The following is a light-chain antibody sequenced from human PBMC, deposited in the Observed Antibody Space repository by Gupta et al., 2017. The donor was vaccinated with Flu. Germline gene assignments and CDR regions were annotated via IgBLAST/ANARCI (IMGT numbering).Light chain of an antibody. V-gene: IGLV2-11*01. CDR2: DVS. CDR1: SSDVGGYNY. CDR3: CSYAGSYTYVV. J-gene: IGLJ2*01. Sequence: QSALTQPRSVSGSPGQSVTISCTGTSSDVGGYNYVSWYQQHPGKAPKLMICDVSKRPSGVPDRFSGSKSGNTASLTISGLQAEDEADYYCCSYAGSYTYVVFGGGTKLTVL.